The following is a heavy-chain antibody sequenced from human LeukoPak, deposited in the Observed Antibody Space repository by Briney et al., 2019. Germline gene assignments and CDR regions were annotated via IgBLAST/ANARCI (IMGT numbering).Heavy chain of an antibody. CDR1: GFSLSTSGVG. CDR2: IDWDDDK. J-gene: IGHJ4*02. V-gene: IGHV2-70*01. Sequence: SGPTLVNPTQTLTLTCTFSGFSLSTSGVGVGWIRQPPGKALEWLALIDWDDDKYYRTSLKTRLTISKDTSKNQVVLTMTNMDPVDTATYYCARYLYGDSASYFDSWGQGALVIVSS. D-gene: IGHD4-17*01. CDR3: ARYLYGDSASYFDS.